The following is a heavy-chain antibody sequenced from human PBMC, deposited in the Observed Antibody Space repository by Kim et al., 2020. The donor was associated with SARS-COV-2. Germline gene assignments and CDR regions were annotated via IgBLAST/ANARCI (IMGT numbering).Heavy chain of an antibody. CDR3: AKDNAGYFDY. J-gene: IGHJ4*02. CDR1: GFTFSSYG. CDR2: ISYDGSNK. Sequence: GGSLRLSCAASGFTFSSYGMHWVRQAPGKGLEWVAVISYDGSNKYYADSVKGRFTISRDNSKNTLYLQMNSLRAEDTAVYYCAKDNAGYFDYWGQGTLVTVSS. V-gene: IGHV3-30*18.